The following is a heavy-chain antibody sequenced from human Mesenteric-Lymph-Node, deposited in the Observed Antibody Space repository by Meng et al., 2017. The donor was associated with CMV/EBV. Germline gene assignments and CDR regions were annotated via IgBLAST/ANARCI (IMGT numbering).Heavy chain of an antibody. D-gene: IGHD6-6*01. CDR2: IYYSGST. J-gene: IGHJ5*02. V-gene: IGHV4-34*01. CDR3: ARNEYSSLRFDP. Sequence: GSLRLSCAVYSGSFSGYYWSWIRQPPGKGLEWIGSIYYSGSTYYNPSLKSRVTISVDTSKNQFSLKLSSVTAADTAVYYCARNEYSSLRFDPWGQGTLVTVSS. CDR1: SGSFSGYY.